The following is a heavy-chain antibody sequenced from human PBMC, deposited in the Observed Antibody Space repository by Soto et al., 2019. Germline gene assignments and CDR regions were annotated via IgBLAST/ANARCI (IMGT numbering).Heavy chain of an antibody. Sequence: ASVKVSCKASGYTFTGYYMHWVRQAPGQGLEWMGWINPNSGGTNYAQKFQGRVTMTRDTSISTAYMELSGLRSDDTAVYYCARGGMVVAATRGGWFDPWGQGTLVTVSS. J-gene: IGHJ5*02. V-gene: IGHV1-2*02. D-gene: IGHD2-15*01. CDR2: INPNSGGT. CDR3: ARGGMVVAATRGGWFDP. CDR1: GYTFTGYY.